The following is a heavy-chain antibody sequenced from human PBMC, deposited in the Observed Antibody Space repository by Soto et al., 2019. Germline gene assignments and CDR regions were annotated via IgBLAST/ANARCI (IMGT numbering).Heavy chain of an antibody. J-gene: IGHJ4*02. V-gene: IGHV1-46*01. Sequence: GSVKVCFKASGYRFTDFLVHLVRQAPGQGLEWMGYIVTGSGGAGYTEKFLGRITVTRDTSSTTVYMEMNSLRFEDTAVYYCVREYSTGVFEYWGQGTQVTVSS. CDR3: VREYSTGVFEY. CDR2: IVTGSGGA. D-gene: IGHD5-12*01. CDR1: GYRFTDFL.